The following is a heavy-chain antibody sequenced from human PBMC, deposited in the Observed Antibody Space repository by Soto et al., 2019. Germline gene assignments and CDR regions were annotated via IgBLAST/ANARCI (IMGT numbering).Heavy chain of an antibody. J-gene: IGHJ4*02. CDR1: GFTFSSYA. Sequence: GGSLRLSCAASGFTFSSYAMSWVRQAPGKGLEWVSAISGSGGSTYYADSVKGRFTISRDNSKNTLYLQMNSLRAEDTAVYYCAKDSSYYGDYPYYFDYWGQGTLVTVSS. CDR2: ISGSGGST. CDR3: AKDSSYYGDYPYYFDY. D-gene: IGHD4-17*01. V-gene: IGHV3-23*01.